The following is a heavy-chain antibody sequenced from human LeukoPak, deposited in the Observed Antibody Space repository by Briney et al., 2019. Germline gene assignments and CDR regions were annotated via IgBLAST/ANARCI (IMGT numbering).Heavy chain of an antibody. CDR3: ARSYYYDYRQIDY. J-gene: IGHJ4*02. CDR2: IYYSGST. CDR1: GDSISTSSYY. V-gene: IGHV4-39*01. Sequence: SETLSLTCTVSGDSISTSSYYWGWIRQPPGKGLEWLGSIYYSGSTYYNPSLKSRVTISVDTSKNQFSLNLYSVTAAGTAVFYCARSYYYDYRQIDYWGQGTLVTVSS. D-gene: IGHD3-22*01.